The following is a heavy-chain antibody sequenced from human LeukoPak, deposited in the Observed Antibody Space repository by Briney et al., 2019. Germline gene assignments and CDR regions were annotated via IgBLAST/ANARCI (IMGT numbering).Heavy chain of an antibody. CDR3: ARLLSYDILADNNNPYKYYMDV. V-gene: IGHV4-39*01. CDR1: GTSIISHSYY. D-gene: IGHD3-9*01. Sequence: SPSLSPVCTVYGTSIISHSYYCGWIRLPPGKGLEWFGSIYHTGGTQYNSSLKCPVPVSLYTSKRQFALKVTSVTAADTAIYYCARLLSYDILADNNNPYKYYMDVWGKGTTVTVPS. J-gene: IGHJ6*03. CDR2: IYHTGGT.